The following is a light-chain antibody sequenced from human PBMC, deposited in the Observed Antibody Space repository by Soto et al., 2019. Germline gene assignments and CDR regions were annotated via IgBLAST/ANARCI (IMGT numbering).Light chain of an antibody. CDR3: QQYNNWPPFT. Sequence: EIVMTQSPATLSVSPGERATLSCRASQSVSSNLAWYQQKPGQAPSLLIYGASTRATGTPDRFSGSGSGTEFTLTISILQSEDFAVYYCQQYNNWPPFTFGPGTKVDIK. CDR1: QSVSSN. CDR2: GAS. V-gene: IGKV3-15*01. J-gene: IGKJ3*01.